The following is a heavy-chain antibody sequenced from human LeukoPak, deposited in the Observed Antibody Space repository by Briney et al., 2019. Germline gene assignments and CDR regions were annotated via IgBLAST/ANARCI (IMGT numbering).Heavy chain of an antibody. CDR1: GYTFTGYY. J-gene: IGHJ4*02. CDR3: ARDTNWNYDPYFDY. V-gene: IGHV1-2*02. CDR2: INPNSGGT. D-gene: IGHD1-7*01. Sequence: ASVKVSCKASGYTFTGYYMHWVRQAPGQGLEWMGWINPNSGGTNYAQKFQGRVTMTRDTSISTAYMELSRLRSDDTAVYYCARDTNWNYDPYFDYWGQGTLVTVSS.